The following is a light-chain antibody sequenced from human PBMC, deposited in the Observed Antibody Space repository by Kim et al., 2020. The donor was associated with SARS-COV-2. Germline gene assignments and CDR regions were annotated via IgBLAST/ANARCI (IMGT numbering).Light chain of an antibody. CDR3: QQYNNWIT. Sequence: SVSPGERATPSCRASQSVSSNLAWYQQKPGQAPRLLIYGASTRATGIPARFSGSGSGTEFTLTISSLQSEDFAVYYCQQYNNWITFGGGTKVDIK. CDR1: QSVSSN. V-gene: IGKV3-15*01. CDR2: GAS. J-gene: IGKJ4*01.